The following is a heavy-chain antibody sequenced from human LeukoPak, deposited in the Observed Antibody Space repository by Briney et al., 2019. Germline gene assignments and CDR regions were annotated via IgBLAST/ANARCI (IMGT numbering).Heavy chain of an antibody. CDR1: GGTFSSYA. D-gene: IGHD6-13*01. Sequence: SVKVSCKASGGTFSSYAISWVRQAPGQGLEWMGRIIPILGIANYAQKFQGRVTITADKSTSTAYMELSSLRSEDTAVYYCAREYSSSERRYYYGMDVWGQGTTVTVSS. V-gene: IGHV1-69*04. CDR3: AREYSSSERRYYYGMDV. J-gene: IGHJ6*02. CDR2: IIPILGIA.